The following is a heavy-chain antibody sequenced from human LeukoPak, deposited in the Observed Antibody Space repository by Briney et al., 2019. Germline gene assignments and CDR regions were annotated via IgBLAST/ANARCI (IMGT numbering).Heavy chain of an antibody. V-gene: IGHV1-46*01. J-gene: IGHJ4*02. CDR1: GYTFTSYY. CDR2: INPSGGST. CDR3: ASPNGGYRSGGPFDY. D-gene: IGHD4-17*01. Sequence: ASVKVSCKASGYTFTSYYMHWVRQAPGQGLEWMGIINPSGGSTSYAQKLQGRVTMTRDMSTSTVYMELSSLRSEDTAVYYCASPNGGYRSGGPFDYWGQGTLVTVSS.